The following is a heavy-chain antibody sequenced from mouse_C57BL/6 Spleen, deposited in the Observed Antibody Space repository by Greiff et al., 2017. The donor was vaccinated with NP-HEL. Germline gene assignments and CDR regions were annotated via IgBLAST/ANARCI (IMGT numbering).Heavy chain of an antibody. CDR3: AREAYYSNYDWYFGV. CDR2: IDPNSGGT. J-gene: IGHJ1*03. D-gene: IGHD2-5*01. V-gene: IGHV1-72*01. Sequence: QVQLQQSGAELVKPGASVKLSCKASGYTFTSYWMHWVKQRPGRGLEWIGRIDPNSGGTKYNEKFKSKATLTVDKPSSTAYMQLSSLTSEASAVYNCAREAYYSNYDWYFGVWGTGTTVTVSS. CDR1: GYTFTSYW.